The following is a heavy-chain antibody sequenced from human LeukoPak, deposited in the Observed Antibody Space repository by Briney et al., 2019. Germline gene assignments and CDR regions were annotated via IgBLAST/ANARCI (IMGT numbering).Heavy chain of an antibody. CDR2: INTNTGNP. Sequence: GASVKVSCKASGYTFTSYAMNWVRQAPGQGLEWMGWINTNTGNPTYAQGFTGRFVFSLDTSVSTAYLQWSSLKASDTAMYYCARQGAYGGNYPFDYWGQGTLVTVSS. J-gene: IGHJ4*02. V-gene: IGHV7-4-1*02. CDR1: GYTFTSYA. CDR3: ARQGAYGGNYPFDY. D-gene: IGHD4-23*01.